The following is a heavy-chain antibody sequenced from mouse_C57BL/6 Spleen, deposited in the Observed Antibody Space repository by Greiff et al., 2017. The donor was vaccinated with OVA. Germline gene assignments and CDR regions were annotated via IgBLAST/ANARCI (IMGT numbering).Heavy chain of an antibody. CDR3: AREGHYYGSSYEGDY. J-gene: IGHJ2*01. D-gene: IGHD1-1*01. CDR1: GFNIKNTY. CDR2: LDPANGNT. Sequence: EVQLQQSVAELVRPGASVKLSCTASGFNIKNTYMHWVKQRPEQGLAWIGRLDPANGNTNYAPKFQGKATITADTSSNTSYLQLSSRTSEDTAIYYCAREGHYYGSSYEGDYWGQGTTLTVSS. V-gene: IGHV14-3*01.